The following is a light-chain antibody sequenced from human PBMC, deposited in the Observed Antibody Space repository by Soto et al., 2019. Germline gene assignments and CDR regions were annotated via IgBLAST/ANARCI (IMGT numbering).Light chain of an antibody. J-gene: IGKJ4*01. Sequence: DIQITQSPSTLSASVGDRVTITCRASQSVNKWLAWFPQKPGKVPKLLIFDASTLQTGVPSRFGGSGAGTECTLTISNLQPDDFETYYCQQYDNYTLTFGGGTKVDIK. CDR1: QSVNKW. V-gene: IGKV1-5*01. CDR3: QQYDNYTLT. CDR2: DAS.